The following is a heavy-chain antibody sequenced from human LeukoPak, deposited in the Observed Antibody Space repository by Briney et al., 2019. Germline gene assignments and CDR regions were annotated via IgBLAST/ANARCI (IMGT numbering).Heavy chain of an antibody. Sequence: KTSETLSLTCAVYGGSFSGYYWSWIRQPPGKGLEWIGEINHSGSTNYNPSLKSRVTISVDTSKNQFSLKLSSVTAADTAVYYCARSTSITFNFYYYYGMDVWGQGTTVTVSS. J-gene: IGHJ6*02. V-gene: IGHV4-34*01. CDR3: ARSTSITFNFYYYYGMDV. D-gene: IGHD1-20*01. CDR2: INHSGST. CDR1: GGSFSGYY.